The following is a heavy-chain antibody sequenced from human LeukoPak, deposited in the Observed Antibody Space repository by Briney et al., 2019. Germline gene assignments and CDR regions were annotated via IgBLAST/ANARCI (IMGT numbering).Heavy chain of an antibody. D-gene: IGHD1-26*01. V-gene: IGHV3-30*18. CDR2: ISYDGSNK. Sequence: GGSLRLSCAASGFTFSSYGMHWVRQAPGKGLEWVAVISYDGSNKYYADSVKGRFTIPRDNSKNTLYLQMNSLRAEDTAVYYCAKMGARLYYYYYGMDVWGQGTTVTVSS. CDR1: GFTFSSYG. CDR3: AKMGARLYYYYYGMDV. J-gene: IGHJ6*02.